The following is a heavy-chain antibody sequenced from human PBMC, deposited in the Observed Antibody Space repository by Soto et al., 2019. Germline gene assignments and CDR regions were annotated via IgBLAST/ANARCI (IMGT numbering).Heavy chain of an antibody. J-gene: IGHJ4*02. Sequence: ASVKVSCKASGYTFTDYYMHWVRQSPGQGLEWMGWISSYNGVTHYAPKFQGRVTMTRDTSINTAFMELSRLRSDDSAMYYCAQTDTPYAPFDYWGQGTLVTVSS. D-gene: IGHD2-8*01. CDR1: GYTFTDYY. V-gene: IGHV1-2*02. CDR3: AQTDTPYAPFDY. CDR2: ISSYNGVT.